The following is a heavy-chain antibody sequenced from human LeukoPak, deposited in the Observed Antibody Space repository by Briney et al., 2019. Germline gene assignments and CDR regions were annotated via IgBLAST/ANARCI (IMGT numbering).Heavy chain of an antibody. CDR1: GFTFSAYA. CDR3: ARDPNGDYIGGFDM. D-gene: IGHD4-17*01. CDR2: IRGGGTSE. J-gene: IGHJ3*02. Sequence: GGSLRLSCTASGFTFSAYAMMWVRQAPGKGPEWVSAIRGGGTSEFYADSVKGRFRISRDNSKDTLFLQMNSLRAEDTAVYYCARDPNGDYIGGFDMWGPGTMVTVSS. V-gene: IGHV3-23*01.